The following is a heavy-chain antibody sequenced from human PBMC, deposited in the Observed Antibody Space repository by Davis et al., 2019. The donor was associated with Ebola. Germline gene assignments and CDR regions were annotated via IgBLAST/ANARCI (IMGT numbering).Heavy chain of an antibody. CDR2: ISGSGDST. CDR3: ARHDYGDSHFDY. V-gene: IGHV3-23*01. Sequence: GESLKISCAASGFTFSSYAMSWVRQAPGKGLEWVSGISGSGDSTYYADYLKGRFTISRDNSKNTLHLQMNSLRAEDTAVYYCARHDYGDSHFDYWGRGTVVTVSS. D-gene: IGHD4-17*01. CDR1: GFTFSSYA. J-gene: IGHJ4*02.